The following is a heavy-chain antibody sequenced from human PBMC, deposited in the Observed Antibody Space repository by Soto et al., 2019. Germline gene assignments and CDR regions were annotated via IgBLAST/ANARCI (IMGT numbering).Heavy chain of an antibody. CDR3: ARQIYDSDTGPNFQYYFDS. D-gene: IGHD3-22*01. CDR2: IDPSDSQT. CDR1: GYSFAGYW. V-gene: IGHV5-10-1*01. Sequence: PGESLKISCKGSGYSFAGYWITWVRQKPGKGLEWMGRIDPSDSQTYYSPSFRGHVTISATKSITTVFLQWSSLRASDTAMYYCARQIYDSDTGPNFQYYFDSWGQGAPVTVSS. J-gene: IGHJ4*02.